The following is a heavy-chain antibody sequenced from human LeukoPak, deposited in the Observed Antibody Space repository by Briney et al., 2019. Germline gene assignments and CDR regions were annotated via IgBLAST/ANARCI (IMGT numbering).Heavy chain of an antibody. J-gene: IGHJ4*02. V-gene: IGHV3-30*02. CDR1: GFTFSNHI. CDR2: IRFDGTNR. CDR3: ARDAYHSGDLDQ. Sequence: GGSLRLSCAASGFTFSNHIMHWVRQAPGKGLEWVSFIRFDGTNRHYVDSVKGRFTISRDNPNNMLYLQMNSLKFDDTAVYHCARDAYHSGDLDQWGEGTLVTVSS. D-gene: IGHD3/OR15-3a*01.